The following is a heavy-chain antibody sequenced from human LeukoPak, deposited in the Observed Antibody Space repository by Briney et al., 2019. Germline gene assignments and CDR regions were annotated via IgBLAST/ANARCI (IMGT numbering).Heavy chain of an antibody. J-gene: IGHJ3*02. V-gene: IGHV3-74*01. D-gene: IGHD6-13*01. CDR1: GFTFSSYW. Sequence: GGFLRLSCAASGFTFSSYWMHWVRQAPGKGLVWVSRINSDGSSTSYADSVKGRFTISRDNAKNTLYLQMNSLRAEDTAVYYCARGSLAAASAAFDIWGQGTMVTVSS. CDR2: INSDGSST. CDR3: ARGSLAAASAAFDI.